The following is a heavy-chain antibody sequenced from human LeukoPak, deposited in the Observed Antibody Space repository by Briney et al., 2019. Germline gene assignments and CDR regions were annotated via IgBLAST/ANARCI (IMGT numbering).Heavy chain of an antibody. Sequence: ASVKVSCKASGYTLTSYDINWVRQATGQGLEWMGWMNPNSGNTGYAQKFQGRVTMTRNTSISTSYMELSRLRSEDTAVYYCARMAYYDILTGYYPSVYYYYGMDVWGQGTTVTVSS. CDR1: GYTLTSYD. V-gene: IGHV1-8*01. D-gene: IGHD3-9*01. CDR3: ARMAYYDILTGYYPSVYYYYGMDV. J-gene: IGHJ6*02. CDR2: MNPNSGNT.